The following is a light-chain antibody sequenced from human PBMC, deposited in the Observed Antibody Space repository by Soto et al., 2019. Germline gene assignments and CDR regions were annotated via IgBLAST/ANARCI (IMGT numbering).Light chain of an antibody. CDR2: DAS. CDR1: QSISTW. Sequence: DIQMTQSPSTLSASVGDRVTITCRASQSISTWLAWYQQKPGKAPKLLIYDASSLESGVPSMFSGSGSGTEFTLAVSSLQPDEFATYYCQQYNSYSPETFGQGTKVEIK. V-gene: IGKV1-5*01. CDR3: QQYNSYSPET. J-gene: IGKJ1*01.